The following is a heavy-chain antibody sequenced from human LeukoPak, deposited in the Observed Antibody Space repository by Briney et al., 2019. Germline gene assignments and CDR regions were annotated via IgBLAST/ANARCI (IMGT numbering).Heavy chain of an antibody. Sequence: GGSLRLSCAASGFTFSSYSMNWVRQVPGKGLEWVSYISSSSSTIYYADSVKGRFTISRDNAKNSLYLQMNSLRAEDTAVYYCARDSSAYYTFDIWGQGTMVTVSS. J-gene: IGHJ3*02. CDR2: ISSSSSTI. D-gene: IGHD3-22*01. CDR1: GFTFSSYS. V-gene: IGHV3-48*04. CDR3: ARDSSAYYTFDI.